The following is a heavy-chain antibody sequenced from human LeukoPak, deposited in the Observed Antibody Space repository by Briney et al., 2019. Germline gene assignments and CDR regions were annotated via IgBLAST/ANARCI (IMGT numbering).Heavy chain of an antibody. V-gene: IGHV4-59*01. CDR1: GGSISSYY. D-gene: IGHD5-12*01. Sequence: SETLSLTFTVSGGSISSYYWSSIRQPPGKGLEWIGYIYYSGSTNYNPSLKSQVTRSVDTSKNQFSLKLSSVTAEDPAVYYCAREKTEDIVATIGWFDPWGQGTLVTVSS. CDR2: IYYSGST. CDR3: AREKTEDIVATIGWFDP. J-gene: IGHJ5*02.